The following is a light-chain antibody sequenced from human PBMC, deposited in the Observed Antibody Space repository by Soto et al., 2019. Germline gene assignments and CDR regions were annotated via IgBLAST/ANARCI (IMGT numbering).Light chain of an antibody. CDR2: YIS. CDR3: QQHNQWPIT. Sequence: DIVLTQAPATLSLSPGERATLSFSASEILYNFLAWYQLRPGQVPRLLIYYISTRATGIPARFSGSGSGTEFTLTINSLQSEDSAVYYCQQHNQWPITFGQGTRLEIK. V-gene: IGKV3D-15*01. CDR1: EILYNF. J-gene: IGKJ5*01.